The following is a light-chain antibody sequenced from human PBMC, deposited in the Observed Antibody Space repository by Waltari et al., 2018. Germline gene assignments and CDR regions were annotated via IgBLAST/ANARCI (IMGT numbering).Light chain of an antibody. Sequence: QSALTQPASVSGSPGQSIPISCPGTSSDVGGYNYVSWYQQHPAKAPKLMIYDVSNRPSGVSNRFSGSKSGNTASLTISGLQAEDEADYYCSSYTSSSTLVFGGGTKLTVL. V-gene: IGLV2-14*03. J-gene: IGLJ3*02. CDR2: DVS. CDR3: SSYTSSSTLV. CDR1: SSDVGGYNY.